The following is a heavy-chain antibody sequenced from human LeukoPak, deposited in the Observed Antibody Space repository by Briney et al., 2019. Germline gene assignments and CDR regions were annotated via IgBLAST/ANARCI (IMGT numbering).Heavy chain of an antibody. CDR1: GFSVSINN. CDR2: IYGGGST. CDR3: ASSGYDTSGYYYFDY. D-gene: IGHD3-22*01. V-gene: IGHV3-53*01. Sequence: GWSLRLSCAASGFSVSINNMSWVRQAPGKGLEWVSVIYGGGSTYYADSVKGRFTISRDNSKNTLHLQMNSLRAEDTAVYYCASSGYDTSGYYYFDYWGQGTLVTVSS. J-gene: IGHJ4*02.